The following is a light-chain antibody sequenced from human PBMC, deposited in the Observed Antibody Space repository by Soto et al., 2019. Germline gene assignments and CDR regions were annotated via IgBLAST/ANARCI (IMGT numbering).Light chain of an antibody. CDR3: QTWGTGIHYV. Sequence: QPVLTQSPSASASLGASVKLICTLSSGHSSNAIAWHQQQPEKGPRYLMKLNSDGSHSKGDGIPDRFSGSSSGAERYLTISSLQSEDEADYYCQTWGTGIHYVFGTGTKVTVL. J-gene: IGLJ1*01. CDR1: SGHSSNA. CDR2: LNSDGSH. V-gene: IGLV4-69*01.